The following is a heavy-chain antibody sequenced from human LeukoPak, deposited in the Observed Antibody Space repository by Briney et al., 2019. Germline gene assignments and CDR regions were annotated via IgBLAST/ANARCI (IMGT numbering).Heavy chain of an antibody. CDR2: INQDGSEK. D-gene: IGHD1-26*01. V-gene: IGHV3-7*01. J-gene: IGHJ4*02. Sequence: GGSLRLSCAASGFTFSNYEMNWVRQAPGKGLEWVANINQDGSEKYYVDSVKGRFTISRDNAKNSLYLQMNSLRAEDTAVYHCARGGSYYIYWGQGTLVTVSS. CDR1: GFTFSNYE. CDR3: ARGGSYYIY.